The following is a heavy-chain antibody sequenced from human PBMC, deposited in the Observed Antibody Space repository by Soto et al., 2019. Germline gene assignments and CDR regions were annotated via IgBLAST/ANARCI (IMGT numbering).Heavy chain of an antibody. CDR1: GFTFSSYA. J-gene: IGHJ4*02. V-gene: IGHV3-30-3*01. CDR3: ARAIVVPAAMAYFDY. D-gene: IGHD2-2*01. Sequence: GGSLRLSCAASGFTFSSYAMHWVRQAPGKGLEWVAVISYGGSNKYYADSVKGRFTISRDNSKNTLYLQMNSLRAEDTAVYYCARAIVVPAAMAYFDYWGQGTLVTVSS. CDR2: ISYGGSNK.